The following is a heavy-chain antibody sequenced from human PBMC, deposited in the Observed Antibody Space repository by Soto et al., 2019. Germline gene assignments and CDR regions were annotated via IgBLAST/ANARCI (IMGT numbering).Heavy chain of an antibody. CDR3: ARHQGEQSALDI. D-gene: IGHD3-16*01. V-gene: IGHV5-51*01. CDR1: GYSFTFYW. J-gene: IGHJ3*02. Sequence: VDSLKISCVASGYSFTFYWIAWVSQLPGKGLEWMGIIYPDDSDTRYSTSFQGQVTISADESITTAFLQWSSLKASDTGMYYCARHQGEQSALDIWGQGTM. CDR2: IYPDDSDT.